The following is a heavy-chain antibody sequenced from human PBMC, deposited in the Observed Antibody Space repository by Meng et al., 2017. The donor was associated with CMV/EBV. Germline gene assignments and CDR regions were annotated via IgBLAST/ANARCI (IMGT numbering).Heavy chain of an antibody. Sequence: GESLKISCAASGFTFSSYSMHWVRQAPGKGLEWVAVISHDGSNKYYADSVKGRFTISRDNSKNTLYLQMNSLRAEDTAVYYCARAFIPYDSGSGDAFDIWGQGTMVTVSS. D-gene: IGHD3-10*01. CDR2: ISHDGSNK. CDR3: ARAFIPYDSGSGDAFDI. CDR1: GFTFSSYS. J-gene: IGHJ3*02. V-gene: IGHV3-30*04.